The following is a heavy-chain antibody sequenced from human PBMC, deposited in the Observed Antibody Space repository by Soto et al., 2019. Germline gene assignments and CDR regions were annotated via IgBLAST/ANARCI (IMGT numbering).Heavy chain of an antibody. CDR3: ASGLGYCSSTSCQTEIYFDY. V-gene: IGHV1-69*06. J-gene: IGHJ4*02. CDR1: GGTFSSYA. CDR2: IIPIFGTA. D-gene: IGHD2-2*01. Sequence: QVQLVQSGAEVKKPGSSVKVSCKASGGTFSSYAISWVRQAPGQGLEWMGGIIPIFGTANYAQKFQGRVTITADKSTSTAYMELSSLRSEDTAVYYCASGLGYCSSTSCQTEIYFDYWGQGTLVTVSS.